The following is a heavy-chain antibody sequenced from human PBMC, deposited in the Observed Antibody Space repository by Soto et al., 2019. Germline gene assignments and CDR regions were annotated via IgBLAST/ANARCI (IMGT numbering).Heavy chain of an antibody. CDR3: AREPIVAAAVHFDSYYGMDV. D-gene: IGHD1-26*01. CDR1: GYSFTTYY. CDR2: VNPSGGST. Sequence: GASVKVSCKASGYSFTTYYIHWVRQAPGHGFEWMGVVNPSGGSTTYPQKFQGRVTMTRDTSTAIVYMELTSLRSDDTAVYYCAREPIVAAAVHFDSYYGMDVWGQGTTVTVSS. J-gene: IGHJ6*02. V-gene: IGHV1-46*01.